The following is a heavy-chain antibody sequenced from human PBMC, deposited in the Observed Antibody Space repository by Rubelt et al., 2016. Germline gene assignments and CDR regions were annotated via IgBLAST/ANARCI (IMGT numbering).Heavy chain of an antibody. D-gene: IGHD4-11*01. CDR1: GGSISSSSYY. V-gene: IGHV4-39*01. Sequence: QLQLQESGPGLVKPSETLSLTCTVSGGSISSSSYYWGWIRQPPGKGLEWIGSIYYGGSTYYNPSLKSRVTRSVDTSKNQFALKLSSVTAADTAVYYCATYDYSNQGPDYWGQGTLVTVSS. J-gene: IGHJ4*02. CDR2: IYYGGST. CDR3: ATYDYSNQGPDY.